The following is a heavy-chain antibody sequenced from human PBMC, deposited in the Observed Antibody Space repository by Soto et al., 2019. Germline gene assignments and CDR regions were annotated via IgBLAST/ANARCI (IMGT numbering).Heavy chain of an antibody. J-gene: IGHJ5*02. CDR2: IYYSGST. Sequence: QVQLQESGPGLVKPSETLSLTCTVSGGSISSYYWSWIRQPPGKGLEWIGYIYYSGSTNYNPSLKGRVTISVDTAKTQFSLKLSSVTAAATAVYYCARGRYCIGGSCYYWFDPWGQGTLFTVSS. CDR3: ARGRYCIGGSCYYWFDP. CDR1: GGSISSYY. V-gene: IGHV4-59*08. D-gene: IGHD2-15*01.